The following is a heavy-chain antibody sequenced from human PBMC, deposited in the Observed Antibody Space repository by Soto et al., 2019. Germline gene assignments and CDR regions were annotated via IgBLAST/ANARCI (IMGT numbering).Heavy chain of an antibody. Sequence: VGSLRLSCAASGFTVSSNYMSWVRQAPGKGLEWVSVIYSGGSTYYADSVKGRFTISRDNSKNTLYLQMNSLRAEDTAVYYCARDGDRDGMDVWGQGTTVTVSS. D-gene: IGHD7-27*01. V-gene: IGHV3-53*01. CDR2: IYSGGST. CDR3: ARDGDRDGMDV. CDR1: GFTVSSNY. J-gene: IGHJ6*02.